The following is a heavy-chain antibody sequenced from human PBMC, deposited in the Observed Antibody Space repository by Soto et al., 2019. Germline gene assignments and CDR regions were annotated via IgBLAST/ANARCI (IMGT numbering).Heavy chain of an antibody. CDR2: IYYSGST. V-gene: IGHV4-31*03. Sequence: QVQLQESGPGLVKPSQTLSLTCTVSGGSISSGGYYWSWIRQHPGKGLEWLGYIYYSGSTYYNPSLKSRVTKSVDMSKNQFSLKLSSVTVADTAVYYCAGASSDIVVVVDATGWCNWFDPWGQGTLVTVSS. D-gene: IGHD2-15*01. CDR3: AGASSDIVVVVDATGWCNWFDP. CDR1: GGSISSGGYY. J-gene: IGHJ5*02.